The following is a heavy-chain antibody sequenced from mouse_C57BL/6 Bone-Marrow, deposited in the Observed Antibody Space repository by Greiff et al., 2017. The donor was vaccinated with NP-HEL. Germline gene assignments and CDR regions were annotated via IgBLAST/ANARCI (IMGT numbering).Heavy chain of an antibody. J-gene: IGHJ1*03. D-gene: IGHD1-1*01. CDR2: IHPTSGST. V-gene: IGHV1-64*01. CDR1: GYTFTSYW. Sequence: VQLQQPGAELVKPGASVKLSCKASGYTFTSYWMHWVKQRPGQGLEWIGMIHPTSGSTNYNEKFKSKATLTVDKSSSTAYMQLSSLTSEDSAVYYCASWIHDYGSSYGYFDVWGTGTTVTVSS. CDR3: ASWIHDYGSSYGYFDV.